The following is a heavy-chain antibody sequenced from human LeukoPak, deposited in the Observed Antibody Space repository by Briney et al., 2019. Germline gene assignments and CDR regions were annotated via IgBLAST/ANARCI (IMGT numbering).Heavy chain of an antibody. D-gene: IGHD4-17*01. CDR2: ISSGSGYI. CDR1: GFTFSTYP. V-gene: IGHV3-21*01. J-gene: IGHJ4*02. CDR3: ARGYGDYGKYYFDS. Sequence: PGRSLRLSCAASGFTFSTYPMNWARQAPGKGLEWVSSISSGSGYIYYADSVKGRFTISRDNAKNSLYLQMNSLRAEDTAVYYCARGYGDYGKYYFDSWGQGTLVTVSS.